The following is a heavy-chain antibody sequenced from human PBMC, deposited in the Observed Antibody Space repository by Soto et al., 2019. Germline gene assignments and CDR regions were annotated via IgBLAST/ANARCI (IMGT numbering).Heavy chain of an antibody. Sequence: GGSLRLSCAASGFTFSSYGMHWVRQAPGKGLEWVAVISYDGSNKYYADSVKGRFTISRDNSKNTLYLQMNSLRAEDTAVYYCAKDPGYGYIFPSDYWGQGTLVTVSS. CDR3: AKDPGYGYIFPSDY. V-gene: IGHV3-30*18. J-gene: IGHJ4*02. CDR2: ISYDGSNK. CDR1: GFTFSSYG. D-gene: IGHD3-9*01.